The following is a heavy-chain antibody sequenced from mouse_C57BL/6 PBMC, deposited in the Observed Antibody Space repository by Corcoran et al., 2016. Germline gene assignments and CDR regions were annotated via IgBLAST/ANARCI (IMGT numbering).Heavy chain of an antibody. D-gene: IGHD1-1*01. CDR3: ARWATVVGFDY. Sequence: QIQLVQSGPELKKPGETVKISCKASGYTFTTYGMSWVKQAPGKGLKWMGWINTYSGVPTYADDFKGRFAFSLETSASTAYLQINNLKNEDMATYFCARWATVVGFDYWGQGTTLTVSS. J-gene: IGHJ2*01. CDR1: GYTFTTYG. CDR2: INTYSGVP. V-gene: IGHV9-3*01.